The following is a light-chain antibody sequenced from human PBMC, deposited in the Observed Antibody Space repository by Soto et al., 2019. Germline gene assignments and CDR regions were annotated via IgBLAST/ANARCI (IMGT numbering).Light chain of an antibody. CDR2: CDN. J-gene: IGLJ1*01. Sequence: QSVLTQPPSASGTPGQRVTIYCSGSSANIGRNTVNWYQQLPGTAPKLLICCDNQRPSGVPDRFSGSKSGTSASLAISGLQSEDEADYYCAVWDDSLNGFVFGTGTKVNVL. CDR1: SANIGRNT. V-gene: IGLV1-44*01. CDR3: AVWDDSLNGFV.